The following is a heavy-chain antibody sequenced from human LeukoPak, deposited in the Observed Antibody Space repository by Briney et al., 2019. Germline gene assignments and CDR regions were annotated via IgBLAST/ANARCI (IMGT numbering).Heavy chain of an antibody. Sequence: PSETLPLTCTVSGGSVSSCSYYWRWIRPPPGKGLEGIGYIYYSGSTNYNPSLKSRDTISVDTSKNQSSLKLSSVTAADTAVYYCAREPGYCSSTSCYARTYYFDYWGQGTLVTVSS. D-gene: IGHD2-2*01. CDR1: GGSVSSCSYY. CDR3: AREPGYCSSTSCYARTYYFDY. V-gene: IGHV4-61*01. J-gene: IGHJ4*02. CDR2: IYYSGST.